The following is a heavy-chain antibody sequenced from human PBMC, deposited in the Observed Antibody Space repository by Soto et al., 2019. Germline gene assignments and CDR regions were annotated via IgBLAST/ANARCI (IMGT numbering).Heavy chain of an antibody. D-gene: IGHD1-26*01. V-gene: IGHV3-23*01. CDR1: GFTFSDHA. J-gene: IGHJ4*02. Sequence: EVQLLESGGGLVQPGGSLRLSCAASGFTFSDHAMHWVRQAPGKGLEWVSGIFGSGTTTHDADSVRGRFTISRDNSKNTRYLQMNSLRAEDTAVYYCAKGMADAGASFHSWGRGALFTFAS. CDR3: AKGMADAGASFHS. CDR2: IFGSGTTT.